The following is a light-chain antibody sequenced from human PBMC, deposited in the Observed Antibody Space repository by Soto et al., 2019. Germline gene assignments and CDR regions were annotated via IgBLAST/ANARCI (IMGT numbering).Light chain of an antibody. CDR3: QQYGDSPMYT. J-gene: IGKJ2*01. CDR2: GAS. Sequence: EIVLTQSPGTLSSSPGERATLSCRASQSVSSSQLAWYQQKPGQAPRLLIYGASSRATGIPARFSGSGSGTDFTLTISRLEPEDFAVYFCQQYGDSPMYTFGQGTKLEI. CDR1: QSVSSSQ. V-gene: IGKV3-20*01.